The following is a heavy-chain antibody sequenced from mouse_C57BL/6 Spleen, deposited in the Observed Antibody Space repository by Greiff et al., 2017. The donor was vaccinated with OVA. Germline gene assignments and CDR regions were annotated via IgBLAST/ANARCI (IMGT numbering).Heavy chain of an antibody. CDR3: ARSLYYGPMDY. CDR1: GYTFTDYY. V-gene: IGHV1-26*01. Sequence: VQLQQSGPELVKPGASVKISCKASGYTFTDYYMNWVKQSHGKSLEWIGDINPNNGGTSYNQKFKGKATLTVDKSSSTAYMELRSLTSEDSAVYYCARSLYYGPMDYWGQGTSVTVSS. J-gene: IGHJ4*01. D-gene: IGHD2-1*01. CDR2: INPNNGGT.